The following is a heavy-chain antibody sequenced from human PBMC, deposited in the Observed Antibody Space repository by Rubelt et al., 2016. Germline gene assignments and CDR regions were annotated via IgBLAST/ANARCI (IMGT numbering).Heavy chain of an antibody. CDR2: INHSGST. CDR3: ARVPVRDYGGPGPYYFDY. Sequence: QVQLQQWGAGLLKPSETLSLTCAVYGGSFSGYYWSWIRQPPGKGLEWIGEINHSGSTNSNPSLKSRVTMSVDTSKNQFSLKLSPVTAADTAVYYCARVPVRDYGGPGPYYFDYWGQGTLVTVSS. V-gene: IGHV4-34*01. J-gene: IGHJ4*02. CDR1: GGSFSGYY. D-gene: IGHD4-23*01.